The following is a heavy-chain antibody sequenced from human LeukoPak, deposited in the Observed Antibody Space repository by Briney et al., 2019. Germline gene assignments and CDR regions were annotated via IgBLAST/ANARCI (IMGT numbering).Heavy chain of an antibody. CDR1: GFTFSGYG. V-gene: IGHV3-33*01. J-gene: IGHJ4*02. CDR2: IWNDGTNK. D-gene: IGHD3-16*01. CDR3: ARDLYADYVWGSFDY. Sequence: GGSLRLSCAASGFTFSGYGMHWVRQAPGKGLEWVAVIWNDGTNKYYADSVKGRFTISRDNSKNTLYLQMNSLRAEDTAVYYCARDLYADYVWGSFDYWGQGTLVTVSS.